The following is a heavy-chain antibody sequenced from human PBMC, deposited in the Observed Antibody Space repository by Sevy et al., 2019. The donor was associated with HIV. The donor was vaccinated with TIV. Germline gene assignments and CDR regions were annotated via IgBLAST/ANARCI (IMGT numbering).Heavy chain of an antibody. CDR3: AKGGSNYYDSSGYHDY. J-gene: IGHJ4*02. D-gene: IGHD3-22*01. V-gene: IGHV3-9*01. Sequence: GGSLRLSCAASGFTFDDYAMHWVRQAPGKGLEWVSGISWNSGSIGYADSVKGRFTISRDNAKNSLYLQMNSLRAEDTALDYCAKGGSNYYDSSGYHDYWGQGTLVTVSS. CDR2: ISWNSGSI. CDR1: GFTFDDYA.